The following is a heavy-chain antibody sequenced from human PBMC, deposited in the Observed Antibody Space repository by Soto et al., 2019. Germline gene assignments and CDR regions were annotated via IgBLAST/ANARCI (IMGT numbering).Heavy chain of an antibody. Sequence: QVQLVESGGGVVQPGRSLRLSCAASGFTFSRYDMHWVRQASGKGLEWVAAISYDGSNKYYRDSVKGRFTISRDNSRNTLYLQMNSLRPEDTAVYYCAKGSYSGTYSDFDYWGQGTLITVSS. J-gene: IGHJ4*02. CDR2: ISYDGSNK. V-gene: IGHV3-30*18. D-gene: IGHD1-26*01. CDR3: AKGSYSGTYSDFDY. CDR1: GFTFSRYD.